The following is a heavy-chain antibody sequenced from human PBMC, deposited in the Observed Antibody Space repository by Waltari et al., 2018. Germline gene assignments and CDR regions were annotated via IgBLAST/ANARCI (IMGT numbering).Heavy chain of an antibody. V-gene: IGHV1-69*02. CDR1: GGTFSSYT. CDR3: ASRLSEYYDILTGYPN. D-gene: IGHD3-9*01. Sequence: QVQLVQSGAEVKKPGSSVKVSCKASGGTFSSYTISWVRQAPGQGLEWMGRIIPSLGRANYAQKFQGRGTITADKSTSTAYMELSSLRSEDTAVYYCASRLSEYYDILTGYPNWGQGTLVTVSS. J-gene: IGHJ4*02. CDR2: IIPSLGRA.